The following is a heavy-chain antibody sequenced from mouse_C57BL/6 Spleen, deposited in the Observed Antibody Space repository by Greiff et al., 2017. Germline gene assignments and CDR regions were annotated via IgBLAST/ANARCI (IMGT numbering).Heavy chain of an antibody. D-gene: IGHD1-1*01. V-gene: IGHV1-81*01. Sequence: VKLMESGAELARPGASVKLSCKASGYTFTSYGISWVKQRTGQGLEWIGEIYPRSGNTYYNEKFKGKATLTADKSSSTAYMEIRSLTSEDSAVYFCLHYYGSSYAMDYWGQGTSVTVSS. CDR2: IYPRSGNT. J-gene: IGHJ4*01. CDR3: LHYYGSSYAMDY. CDR1: GYTFTSYG.